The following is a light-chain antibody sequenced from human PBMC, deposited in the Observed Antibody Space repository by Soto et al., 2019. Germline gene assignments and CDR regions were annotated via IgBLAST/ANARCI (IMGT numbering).Light chain of an antibody. J-gene: IGKJ1*01. CDR3: QQYNFWPTT. V-gene: IGKV3-15*01. Sequence: DTVLTQSPATLSVSPGEGATLSCRASQSVNNNLAWYQHKPGQAPSLLIYDTSTGATGVPARFSGSGSGTEFTLTISGLQSEDFAVYSCQQYNFWPTTFGQGTKVDIK. CDR2: DTS. CDR1: QSVNNN.